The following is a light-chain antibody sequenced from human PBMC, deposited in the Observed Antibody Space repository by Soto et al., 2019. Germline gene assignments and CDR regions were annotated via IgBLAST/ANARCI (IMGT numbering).Light chain of an antibody. V-gene: IGKV3-20*01. CDR2: GAS. Sequence: IVLTQSPGTLSLSPGERATLSCRASQTVSSSYLAWYQQKPGQAPRLLIYGASSWATGIPDRFRGSGSGTDFTLTISRLEPEDFAVYYYQQFGGSPRYTFGQGTKLEIK. CDR1: QTVSSSY. CDR3: QQFGGSPRYT. J-gene: IGKJ2*01.